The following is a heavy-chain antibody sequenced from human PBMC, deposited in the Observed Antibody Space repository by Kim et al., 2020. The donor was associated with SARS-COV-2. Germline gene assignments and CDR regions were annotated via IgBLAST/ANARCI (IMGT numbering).Heavy chain of an antibody. CDR2: INTNTGNP. V-gene: IGHV7-4-1*02. J-gene: IGHJ4*02. CDR1: GYTFTSYA. Sequence: ASVKVSCKASGYTFTSYAMNWVRQAPGQGLEWMGWINTNTGNPTYAQGFTGRFVFSLDTSVSTAYLQISSLKSEDTAVYYCARVYCGDDCYSFDYWGQGTLVTVSS. CDR3: ARVYCGDDCYSFDY. D-gene: IGHD2-21*01.